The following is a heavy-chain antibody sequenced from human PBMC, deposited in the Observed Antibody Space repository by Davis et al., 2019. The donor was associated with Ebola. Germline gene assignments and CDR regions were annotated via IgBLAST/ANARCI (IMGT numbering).Heavy chain of an antibody. J-gene: IGHJ6*02. CDR3: ARDPSKSEQWLVRLYYYYYGMDV. V-gene: IGHV3-33*01. Sequence: PGGSLRLSCAASGFPFSSYGMHWVRQAPGKGLEWVAVIWYDGSNKYYADSVKGRFTISRDNSKNTLYLQMNSLRAEDTAVYYCARDPSKSEQWLVRLYYYYYGMDVWGQGTTVTVSS. CDR2: IWYDGSNK. D-gene: IGHD6-19*01. CDR1: GFPFSSYG.